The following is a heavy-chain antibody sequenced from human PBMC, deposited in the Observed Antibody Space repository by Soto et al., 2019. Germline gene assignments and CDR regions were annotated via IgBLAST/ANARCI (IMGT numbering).Heavy chain of an antibody. D-gene: IGHD1-20*01. CDR3: ARVITGTNYGMDV. CDR1: GDSVSSNSSA. J-gene: IGHJ6*02. Sequence: SQTLSLTFAISGDSVSSNSSAWNCISQSPSRGLEWLGRTYYRSKWYNEYAVSVKSRITINPDTSKNQFSLQLNSVTPEDTAVYYRARVITGTNYGMDVWGQGTTVTVSS. V-gene: IGHV6-1*01. CDR2: TYYRSKWYN.